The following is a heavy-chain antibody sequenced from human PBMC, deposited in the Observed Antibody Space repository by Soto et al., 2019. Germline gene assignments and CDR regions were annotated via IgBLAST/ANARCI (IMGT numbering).Heavy chain of an antibody. CDR2: IYTSGST. CDR3: ARDQYYYDSSGYYQYYFDY. V-gene: IGHV4-4*07. J-gene: IGHJ4*02. CDR1: GGSISSYY. Sequence: SETLSLTCTVSGGSISSYYWSWIRQPAGKGLEWIGRIYTSGSTNYNPSLKSRVTMSVDTSKNQFSLKLSSVTAADTAVYYCARDQYYYDSSGYYQYYFDYWGQGTLVTVSS. D-gene: IGHD3-22*01.